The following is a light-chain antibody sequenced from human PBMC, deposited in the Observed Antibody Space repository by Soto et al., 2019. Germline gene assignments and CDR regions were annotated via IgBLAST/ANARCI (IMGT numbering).Light chain of an antibody. CDR2: DAS. CDR1: SSVSSY. J-gene: IGKJ1*01. V-gene: IGKV3-11*01. Sequence: EIVLTQSPGTLCLFPGERATLSCRASSSVSSYLAWYQQKPGQAPRLLIYDASTRATGIPARFSGTGSGTDLTLIISSLQPEDFAFYYCQQRRDWPWTFGQGTRVEIE. CDR3: QQRRDWPWT.